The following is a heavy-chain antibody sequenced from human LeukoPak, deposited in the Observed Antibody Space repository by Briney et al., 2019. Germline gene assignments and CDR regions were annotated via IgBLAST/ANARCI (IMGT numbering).Heavy chain of an antibody. Sequence: PGGSLRLSCAASGFTFSSYAMHWVRQAPGKGLEWVAVISYDGSNKYYADSVKGRFTISRDNSKNMLYLQMNGLRAEDTAVYYCAKHQGATHARPLDYWGQGTLVTVSS. D-gene: IGHD2-15*01. V-gene: IGHV3-30*04. CDR2: ISYDGSNK. J-gene: IGHJ4*02. CDR1: GFTFSSYA. CDR3: AKHQGATHARPLDY.